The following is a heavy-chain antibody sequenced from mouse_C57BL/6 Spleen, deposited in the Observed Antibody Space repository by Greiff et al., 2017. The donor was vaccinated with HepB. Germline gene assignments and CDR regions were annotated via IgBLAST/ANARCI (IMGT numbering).Heavy chain of an antibody. Sequence: DVKLVESGGGLVKPGGSLKLSCAASGFTFSSYAMSWVRQTPEKRLEWVATISDGGSYTYYPDNVKGRFTISRDNAKNNLYLQMSHLKSEDTAMYYCARDRGPKVFGYWGQGTTLTVSS. V-gene: IGHV5-4*01. J-gene: IGHJ2*01. CDR1: GFTFSSYA. CDR3: ARDRGPKVFGY. D-gene: IGHD3-3*01. CDR2: ISDGGSYT.